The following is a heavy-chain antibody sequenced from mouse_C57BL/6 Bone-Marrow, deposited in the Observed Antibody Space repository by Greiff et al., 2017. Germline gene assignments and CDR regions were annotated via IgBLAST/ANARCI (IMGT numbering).Heavy chain of an antibody. Sequence: QVQLQQSGAELARPGASVKMSCKASGYTFTSYTMHWVKQRPGQGLEWIGYINPSSGYTKYNQKFKDKATLTAAKSSSTAYMQLSSLTSEDSAVYYCARSYSYYAMDYWGQGTSVTVSS. D-gene: IGHD1-1*01. V-gene: IGHV1-4*01. J-gene: IGHJ4*01. CDR2: INPSSGYT. CDR3: ARSYSYYAMDY. CDR1: GYTFTSYT.